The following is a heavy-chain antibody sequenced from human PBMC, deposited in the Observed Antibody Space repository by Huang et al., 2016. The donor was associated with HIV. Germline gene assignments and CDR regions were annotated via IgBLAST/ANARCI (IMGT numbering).Heavy chain of an antibody. J-gene: IGHJ4*02. CDR3: ARAPATHSVFFY. CDR2: IYYSGGS. D-gene: IGHD3-3*01. Sequence: QVQLQESGPGLVKPSQTLSLTCTVSGDSIRSGGYYWTWIRQSPAKSREWIGYIYYSGGSDYIPSLKSRVSISIDAFKNRVSLKLKSVTVADTAVYYCARAPATHSVFFYWGQGTLVTVSA. V-gene: IGHV4-30-4*01. CDR1: GDSIRSGGYY.